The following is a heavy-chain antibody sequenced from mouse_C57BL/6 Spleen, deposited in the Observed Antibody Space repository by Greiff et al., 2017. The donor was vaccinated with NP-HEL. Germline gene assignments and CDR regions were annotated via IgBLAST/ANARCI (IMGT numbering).Heavy chain of an antibody. J-gene: IGHJ1*03. Sequence: VQRVESGPGLVQPSQSLSITCTVSGFSLTSYGVHWVRQSPGKGLEWLGVIWSGGSTDYNAAFISRLSISKDNSKSQVFFKMNSLQADDTAIYYCARNWGYDYVRYFDVWGTGTTVTVSS. CDR2: IWSGGST. D-gene: IGHD2-4*01. V-gene: IGHV2-2*01. CDR1: GFSLTSYG. CDR3: ARNWGYDYVRYFDV.